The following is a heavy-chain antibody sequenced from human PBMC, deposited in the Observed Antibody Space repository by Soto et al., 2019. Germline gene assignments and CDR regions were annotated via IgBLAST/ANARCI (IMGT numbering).Heavy chain of an antibody. CDR1: GYTFSSYA. Sequence: SVKVSCKASGYTFSSYAISWVRQAPGQGLEWMGGIIPIFGTANYAQKFQGRVTITADESTSTAYMELSSLRSEDTAVYYCARIARGLSIAARPDAFDIWGQGTMVTVSS. CDR3: ARIARGLSIAARPDAFDI. V-gene: IGHV1-69*13. D-gene: IGHD6-6*01. J-gene: IGHJ3*02. CDR2: IIPIFGTA.